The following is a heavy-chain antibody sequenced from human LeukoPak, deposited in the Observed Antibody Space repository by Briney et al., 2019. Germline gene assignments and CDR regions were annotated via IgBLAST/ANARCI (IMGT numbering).Heavy chain of an antibody. J-gene: IGHJ3*02. CDR3: ARGPPSFDAFDI. CDR2: INPNSGGT. V-gene: IGHV1-2*04. CDR1: GYTFTGYY. Sequence: ASVKVSCKASGYTFTGYYMHWVRQAPGQGPEWMGWINPNSGGTNYAQKFQGWVTMTRDTSISTAYMELSKLRSDDTAVYYCARGPPSFDAFDIWGQGTMVTVSS.